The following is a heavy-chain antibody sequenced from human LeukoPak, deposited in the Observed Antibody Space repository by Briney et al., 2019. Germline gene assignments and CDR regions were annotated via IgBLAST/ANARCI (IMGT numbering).Heavy chain of an antibody. Sequence: PGGSLRLSCAPSGFTVSSNYMSWVRQAPGKGLEWVSVIYSGGSTYYADSVKGRFTISRDNSKNTLYLQMNSLRAEDTAVYYCARLNYDFWSGLRAFDIWGQGTMVTVSS. CDR2: IYSGGST. CDR3: ARLNYDFWSGLRAFDI. V-gene: IGHV3-66*02. J-gene: IGHJ3*02. CDR1: GFTVSSNY. D-gene: IGHD3-3*01.